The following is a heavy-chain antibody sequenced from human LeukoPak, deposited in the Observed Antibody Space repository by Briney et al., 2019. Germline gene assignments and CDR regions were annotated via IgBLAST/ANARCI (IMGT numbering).Heavy chain of an antibody. CDR3: ARGFGQYCTGDTCYSSDVFDI. V-gene: IGHV3-48*04. J-gene: IGHJ3*02. Sequence: PGGSLRLSCAASGFTFKSYSMNWVRQAPGKGLERISYITSSSDTIYYADSVKGRFTVSRDNAENSLHLQMNSLRAEDTAVYYCARGFGQYCTGDTCYSSDVFDIWGQGTMVTVSS. D-gene: IGHD2-15*01. CDR1: GFTFKSYS. CDR2: ITSSSDTI.